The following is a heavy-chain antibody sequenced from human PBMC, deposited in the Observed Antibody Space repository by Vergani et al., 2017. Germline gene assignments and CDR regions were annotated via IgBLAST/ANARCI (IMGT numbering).Heavy chain of an antibody. Sequence: QLQLQESGPGLVKPSETLSLTCTVSGGSISSSSYYWGWIRQPPGKGLEWIGSIYYSGSTYYNPSIKSRVTIAVDTSKNQFSLKLGSVTAADTAVYYCARRGNWAPFDPWGQGTLVTVSS. CDR2: IYYSGST. J-gene: IGHJ5*02. D-gene: IGHD1-1*01. CDR3: ARRGNWAPFDP. CDR1: GGSISSSSYY. V-gene: IGHV4-39*01.